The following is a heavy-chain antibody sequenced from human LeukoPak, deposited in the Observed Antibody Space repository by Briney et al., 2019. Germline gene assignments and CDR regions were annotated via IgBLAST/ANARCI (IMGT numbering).Heavy chain of an antibody. V-gene: IGHV1-24*01. Sequence: ASVKVSCKVSGYTLTELSMHWVRQAPGKGLDWMGGFDPEDSETIYAQKFQGRVSMTEDTSTDTAYMELSRLRSEDTALYYCATHAVTRDYDVATGDINFDYWGQGTLVTVSS. CDR3: ATHAVTRDYDVATGDINFDY. CDR2: FDPEDSET. J-gene: IGHJ4*02. D-gene: IGHD4-17*01. CDR1: GYTLTELS.